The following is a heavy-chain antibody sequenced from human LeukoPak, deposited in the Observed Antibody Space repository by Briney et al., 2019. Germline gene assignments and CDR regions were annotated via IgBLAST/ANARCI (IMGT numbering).Heavy chain of an antibody. V-gene: IGHV3-74*01. J-gene: IGHJ2*01. D-gene: IGHD3-3*01. CDR2: INTDGSST. CDR3: AILSRLEWFVEDWYFDL. Sequence: GGSLRLSCAASGFTFSSYWMHWVRQAPGEGLVWVSRINTDGSSTSYADSVKGRFTISRDNAKNTLYLQMNSLRAEDTAVYYCAILSRLEWFVEDWYFDLWGRGTLVTVSS. CDR1: GFTFSSYW.